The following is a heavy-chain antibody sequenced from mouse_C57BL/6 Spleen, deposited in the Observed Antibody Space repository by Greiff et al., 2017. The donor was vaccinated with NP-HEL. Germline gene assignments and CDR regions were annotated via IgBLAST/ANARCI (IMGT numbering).Heavy chain of an antibody. CDR3: ARGGYYGSSGYYFDC. V-gene: IGHV1-54*01. D-gene: IGHD1-1*01. J-gene: IGHJ2*01. CDR1: GYAFTNYL. CDR2: INPGSGGT. Sequence: QVQLQQSGAELVRPGTSVKVSCKASGYAFTNYLIEWVKQRPGQGLEWIGVINPGSGGTNYNEKFKGKATLTADKSSSTAYMQLSSLTSEDAAVYFCARGGYYGSSGYYFDCWGQGTTLTVSS.